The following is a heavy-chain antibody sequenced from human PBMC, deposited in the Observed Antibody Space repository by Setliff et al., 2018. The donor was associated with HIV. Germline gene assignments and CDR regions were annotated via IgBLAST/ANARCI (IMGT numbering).Heavy chain of an antibody. CDR3: ARVRERIGLTGTDDAFDI. V-gene: IGHV1-18*01. CDR2: ISPYNGNT. J-gene: IGHJ3*02. CDR1: GYSFHSYG. Sequence: ASVKVSCKAAGYSFHSYGLSWVRLAPGQGLEWMGWISPYNGNTNYAQRFQGRLTMTTDTSTITAYMELRSLRSDDTAVYYCARVRERIGLTGTDDAFDIRGQGTAVTVSS. D-gene: IGHD1-1*01.